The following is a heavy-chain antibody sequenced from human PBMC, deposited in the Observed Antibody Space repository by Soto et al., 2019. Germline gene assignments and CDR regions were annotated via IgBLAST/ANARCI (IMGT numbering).Heavy chain of an antibody. J-gene: IGHJ5*02. V-gene: IGHV4-30-2*01. CDR1: GGSISSGGYS. CDR2: IYHSGST. CDR3: ARVVDYGDYGGWFDP. D-gene: IGHD4-17*01. Sequence: SETLSLTCAVSGGSISSGGYSWSWIRQPPGKGLEWIGYIYHSGSTYYNPSLKSRVTISVDRSKNQFSLKLSSVTAADTAVYYCARVVDYGDYGGWFDPWGQGTLVTVSS.